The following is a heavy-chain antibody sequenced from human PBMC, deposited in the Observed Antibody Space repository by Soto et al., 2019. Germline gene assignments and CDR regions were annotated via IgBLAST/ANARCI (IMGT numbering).Heavy chain of an antibody. CDR3: ARDVAYYYDSSGYLWGGDALDI. Sequence: SETLSLTCSVSGGSISSGYYYWSWIRQPPGKGLEWIGNIYYSGNTYYNPSLKSRLIISIDTSKNQFSLKLSSVTAADTAVYYCARDVAYYYDSSGYLWGGDALDIWGQGTMVT. CDR1: GGSISSGYYY. J-gene: IGHJ3*02. D-gene: IGHD3-22*01. V-gene: IGHV4-30-4*01. CDR2: IYYSGNT.